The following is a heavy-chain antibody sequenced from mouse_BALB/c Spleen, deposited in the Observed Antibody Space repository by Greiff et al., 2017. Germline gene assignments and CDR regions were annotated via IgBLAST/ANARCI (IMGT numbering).Heavy chain of an antibody. V-gene: IGHV1-80*01. CDR1: GYAFSSYW. CDR2: IYPGDGDT. Sequence: QVQLQQSGAELVRPGSSVKISCKASGYAFSSYWMNWVKQRPGQGLEWIGQIYPGDGDTNYNGKFKGKATLTADKSSSTAYMQLSSLTSEDSAVYFCAPTVVAYYAMDYWGQGTSVTVSS. CDR3: APTVVAYYAMDY. J-gene: IGHJ4*01. D-gene: IGHD1-1*01.